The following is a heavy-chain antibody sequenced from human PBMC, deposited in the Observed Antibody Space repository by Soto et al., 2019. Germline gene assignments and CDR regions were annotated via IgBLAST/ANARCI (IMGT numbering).Heavy chain of an antibody. CDR3: AREGATSKAGDLDY. CDR2: LNTYSGGT. CDR1: GYTLTDYY. D-gene: IGHD1-1*01. Sequence: QVQLVQSGAEVKKPGASVKVSCKASGYTLTDYYIHWGRRATGQRLEWIGWLNTYSGGTDYAQKFHGRVTMTRDTSITTAYMELTRLISDDTAVYYCAREGATSKAGDLDYWGQGTLVTVVS. J-gene: IGHJ4*02. V-gene: IGHV1-2*02.